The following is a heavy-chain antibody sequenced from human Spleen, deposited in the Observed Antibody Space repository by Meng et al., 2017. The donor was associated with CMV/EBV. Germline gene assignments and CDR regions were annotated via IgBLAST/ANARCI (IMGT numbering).Heavy chain of an antibody. CDR2: ISGSGGST. J-gene: IGHJ4*02. Sequence: EMELVGAVGVLVQPGGCLRLSCAASGFTFSSYAMRWVRQAPGKGLEWVSAISGSGGSTYYADSVKGRFTISRDNSKNTLYLQMNSLRAEDTAVYYCGNFVDYWGQGTLVTVSS. CDR1: GFTFSSYA. CDR3: GNFVDY. V-gene: IGHV3-23*04.